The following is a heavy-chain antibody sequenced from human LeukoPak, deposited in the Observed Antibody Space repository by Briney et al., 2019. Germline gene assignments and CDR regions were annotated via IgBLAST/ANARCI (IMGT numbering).Heavy chain of an antibody. CDR2: ISSNGGST. Sequence: GGSLRLSCAASGFTFSSYAMHWVRQAPGKGLQYVSAISSNGGSTYYANSVKGRFTISRDNSKNTLHLQMGSLRAEDMAVYYCARVSSGYFDYWGQGTLVTVSS. CDR3: ARVSSGYFDY. CDR1: GFTFSSYA. V-gene: IGHV3-64*01. D-gene: IGHD3-22*01. J-gene: IGHJ4*02.